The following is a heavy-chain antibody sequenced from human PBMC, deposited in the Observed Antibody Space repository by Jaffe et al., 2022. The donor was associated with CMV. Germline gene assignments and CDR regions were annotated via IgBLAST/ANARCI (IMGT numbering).Heavy chain of an antibody. D-gene: IGHD3-3*02. V-gene: IGHV3-30*18. CDR1: GFTFSSYG. Sequence: QVQLVESGGGVVQPGRSLRLSCAASGFTFSSYGMHWVRQAPGKGLEWVAVISYDGSNKYYADSVKGRFTISRDNSKNTLYLQMNSLRAEDTAVYYCAKDFHLAGPMKYYYYYGMDVWGQGTTVTVSS. J-gene: IGHJ6*02. CDR2: ISYDGSNK. CDR3: AKDFHLAGPMKYYYYYGMDV.